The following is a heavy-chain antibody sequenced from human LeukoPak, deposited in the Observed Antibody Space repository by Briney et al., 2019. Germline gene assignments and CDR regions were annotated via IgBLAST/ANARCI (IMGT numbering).Heavy chain of an antibody. CDR3: ARRNAMDV. Sequence: GGSLRLSCAASGFTFSNHWMTWVRQAPGRGLEWVANINRDGSERYYVDSVKGRFTISRDDAKSSLYLQMNSLRAEDTAVYYCARRNAMDVWGQGTTVIVFS. J-gene: IGHJ6*02. CDR2: INRDGSER. V-gene: IGHV3-7*03. CDR1: GFTFSNHW.